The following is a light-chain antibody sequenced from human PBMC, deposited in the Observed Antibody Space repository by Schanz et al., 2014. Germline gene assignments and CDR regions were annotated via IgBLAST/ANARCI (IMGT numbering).Light chain of an antibody. CDR3: QQRSNWPQMCS. J-gene: IGKJ2*02. CDR2: AGS. Sequence: EIVLTQSPATLSVSPGERVTLSCRASQSVASNLAWYQHKTGQAPRLLIYAGSKRATGIPARFSGSGSGTDFTLTISSLEPEDFAVYYCQQRSNWPQMCSFGQGTKLQIK. CDR1: QSVASN. V-gene: IGKV3-11*01.